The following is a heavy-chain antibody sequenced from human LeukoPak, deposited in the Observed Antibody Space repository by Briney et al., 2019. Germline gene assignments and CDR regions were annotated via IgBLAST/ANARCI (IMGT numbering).Heavy chain of an antibody. J-gene: IGHJ6*03. Sequence: GGSLRLSCAASGFTFSSYSMNWVRQAPGKGLEWVAVISYDGSNKYYADSVKGRFTISRDNSKNTLYLQMNSLRAEDTAVYYCARDILLYYYYYMDVWGKGTTVTVSS. CDR1: GFTFSSYS. CDR2: ISYDGSNK. D-gene: IGHD3-10*01. CDR3: ARDILLYYYYYMDV. V-gene: IGHV3-30*03.